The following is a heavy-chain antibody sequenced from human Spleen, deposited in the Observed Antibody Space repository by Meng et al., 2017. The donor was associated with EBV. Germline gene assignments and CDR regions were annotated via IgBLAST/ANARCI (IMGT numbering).Heavy chain of an antibody. CDR2: IFHSGST. J-gene: IGHJ2*01. CDR3: TRRGLSNWYFDL. CDR1: GVFISSSSYY. V-gene: IGHV4-39*01. Sequence: QLQDAGPVLVKHSGTLTCTVTVSGVFISSSSYYWGGIRQPPGKGLEWIGSIFHSGSTYYNPPLTSRVTVSVDTSKNQFSLKVSSVTATDTAVYYCTRRGLSNWYFDLWGRGTLVTVSS. D-gene: IGHD2-21*01.